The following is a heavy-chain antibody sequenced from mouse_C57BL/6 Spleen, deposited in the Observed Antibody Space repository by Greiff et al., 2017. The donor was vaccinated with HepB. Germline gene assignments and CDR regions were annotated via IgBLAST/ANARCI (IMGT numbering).Heavy chain of an antibody. CDR3: ARRGPYYGYDYAMDY. V-gene: IGHV1-50*01. CDR2: IDPSDSYT. D-gene: IGHD2-9*01. CDR1: GYTFTSYW. J-gene: IGHJ4*01. Sequence: QVQLQQSGAELVKPGASVKLSCKASGYTFTSYWMQWVKQRPGQGLEWIGEIDPSDSYTNYNQKFKGKATLTVDTSSSTAYMQLSSLTSEDSAVYYCARRGPYYGYDYAMDYWGQGTSVTVSS.